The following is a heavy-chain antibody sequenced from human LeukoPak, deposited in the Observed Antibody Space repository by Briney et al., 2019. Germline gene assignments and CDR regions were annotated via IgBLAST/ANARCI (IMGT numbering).Heavy chain of an antibody. Sequence: GGSLRLSCAASGFTFSTYIMNWVRQTPGKGLEWVSAISGSGGSTYYADSVKGRFTISRDNSKNTLYLQMNSLRAEDTAVYYCAKDSIVARRSSYFDYWGQGTLVTVSS. CDR3: AKDSIVARRSSYFDY. J-gene: IGHJ4*02. CDR1: GFTFSTYI. CDR2: ISGSGGST. V-gene: IGHV3-23*01. D-gene: IGHD5-12*01.